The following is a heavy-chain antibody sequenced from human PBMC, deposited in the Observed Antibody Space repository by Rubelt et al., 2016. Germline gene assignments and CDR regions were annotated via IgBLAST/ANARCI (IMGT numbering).Heavy chain of an antibody. Sequence: AASGFTFSSYAMHWVRQAPGKGLEWVAVISYDGSNKYYADSVKGRFTISRDNSKNTLYLQMSSLRAEDTAVYYCARGRGELRAFDIWGQGTMVTVSS. CDR1: GFTFSSYA. CDR3: ARGRGELRAFDI. J-gene: IGHJ3*02. V-gene: IGHV3-30*04. D-gene: IGHD1-26*01. CDR2: ISYDGSNK.